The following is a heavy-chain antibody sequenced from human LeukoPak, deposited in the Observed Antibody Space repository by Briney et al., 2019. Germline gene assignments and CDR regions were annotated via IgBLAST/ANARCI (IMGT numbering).Heavy chain of an antibody. CDR3: ARDRAAGDWFDP. CDR2: IYTSGST. CDR1: GGSISSYY. J-gene: IGHJ5*02. Sequence: SETLSLTCTVSGGSISSYYWSWIRQPAGKGLEWIGRIYTSGSTNYNPSIKSRVTMSVDTSKNQFSLKLSSVTAADTAVYYCARDRAAGDWFDPWGQGTLVTVSS. V-gene: IGHV4-4*07. D-gene: IGHD6-13*01.